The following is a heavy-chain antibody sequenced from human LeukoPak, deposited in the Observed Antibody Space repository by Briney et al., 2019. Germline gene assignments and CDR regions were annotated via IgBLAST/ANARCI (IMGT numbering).Heavy chain of an antibody. CDR3: ARTDCSGGSCHFDY. D-gene: IGHD2-15*01. V-gene: IGHV4-34*01. Sequence: SETLSLTCAVYGGSFSGYYWSWIRQPPGKGLEWIGEINHSGSTNYNPSLKSRVTISVDTSKNQFSLKLSSVTAADTAVYYCARTDCSGGSCHFDYWGQGTLVTVSS. J-gene: IGHJ4*02. CDR2: INHSGST. CDR1: GGSFSGYY.